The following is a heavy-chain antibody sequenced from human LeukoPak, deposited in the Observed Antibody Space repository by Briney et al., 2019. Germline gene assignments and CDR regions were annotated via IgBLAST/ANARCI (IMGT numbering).Heavy chain of an antibody. Sequence: GGSLGLSCAASGFTVISNYMSWVRQAPGKGLEWVSVIYSGGSTYYADSVKGRFTISRDNSKNTLYLQMNSLRAEDTAVYYCASYSSNWYIDYYYYGMDVWGQGTTVTVSS. CDR3: ASYSSNWYIDYYYYGMDV. CDR2: IYSGGST. CDR1: GFTVISNY. J-gene: IGHJ6*02. D-gene: IGHD6-13*01. V-gene: IGHV3-53*01.